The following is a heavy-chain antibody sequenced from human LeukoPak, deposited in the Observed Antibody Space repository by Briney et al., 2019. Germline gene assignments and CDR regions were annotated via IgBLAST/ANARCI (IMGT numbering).Heavy chain of an antibody. CDR2: IYYSGST. CDR1: GGSISSYY. V-gene: IGHV4-59*01. D-gene: IGHD3-3*01. J-gene: IGHJ3*02. Sequence: SGTLSLTCTVSGGSISSYYWSWIRQPPGKGLEWIGFIYYSGSTNYNPSLKSRVTISVDTSKNQFSLKLSSVTAADTAVYYCARSEPFGVGPRDAFDIWGQGTMVTVSS. CDR3: ARSEPFGVGPRDAFDI.